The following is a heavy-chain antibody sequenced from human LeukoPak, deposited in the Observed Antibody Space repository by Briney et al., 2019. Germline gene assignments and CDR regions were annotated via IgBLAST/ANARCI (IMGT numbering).Heavy chain of an antibody. Sequence: ASVKVSCKASGYTFTSYDINWVRQATGQGLEWMGWMNPNSGNTGYAQKFQGRVTMTRNTSISTAYMELSSLRSEDTAVYYCARSERAYSGSYYNYWGQGTLVTVSS. CDR1: GYTFTSYD. CDR2: MNPNSGNT. D-gene: IGHD1-26*01. J-gene: IGHJ4*02. V-gene: IGHV1-8*01. CDR3: ARSERAYSGSYYNY.